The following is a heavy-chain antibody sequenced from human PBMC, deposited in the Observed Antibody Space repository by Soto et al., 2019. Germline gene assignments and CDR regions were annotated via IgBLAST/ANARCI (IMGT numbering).Heavy chain of an antibody. D-gene: IGHD6-19*01. CDR2: VSSDGSNQ. CDR1: GFTFEAYG. CDR3: AKDGFGGAGQLWLVRFPDY. J-gene: IGHJ4*02. V-gene: IGHV3-30*18. Sequence: QVQLVESGGGVVQPGRSLRLSCAASGFTFEAYGMHWVRQAPGKGLERVAVVSSDGSNQYYSDSVRGRFTISRDNSKNTLFLQINSLIPEDTAVYYCAKDGFGGAGQLWLVRFPDYWGQGTQVTVSS.